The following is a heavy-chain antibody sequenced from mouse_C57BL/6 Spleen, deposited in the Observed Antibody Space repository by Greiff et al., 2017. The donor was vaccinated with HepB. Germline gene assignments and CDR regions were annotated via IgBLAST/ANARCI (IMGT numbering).Heavy chain of an antibody. CDR3: AREGYYGTWFAY. V-gene: IGHV3-6*01. CDR1: GYSITSGYY. Sequence: DAKLQESGPGLVKPSQSLSLTCSVPGYSITSGYYWNWIRQFPGNKLEWMGYISYDGSNNYNPSLKNRISITRDTSKNQFFLKLNSVITEDTATYYCAREGYYGTWFAYWGQGTLVTVSA. CDR2: ISYDGSN. J-gene: IGHJ3*01. D-gene: IGHD1-1*01.